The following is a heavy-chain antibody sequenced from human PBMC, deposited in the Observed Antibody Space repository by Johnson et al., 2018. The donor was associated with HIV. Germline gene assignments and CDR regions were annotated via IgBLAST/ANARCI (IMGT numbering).Heavy chain of an antibody. V-gene: IGHV3-9*01. Sequence: LLVESGGGLVQPGRSLRLSCAASGFTFDDYAMHWVRQAPGKGLQWFSIILMGRFTISRDNAKNDLDLQMHSLRPEDAALFYCAKRLGYDSRGDQFYIWCQGTMVTVSS. CDR1: GFTFDDYA. CDR3: AKRLGYDSRGDQFYI. J-gene: IGHJ3*02. D-gene: IGHD3-22*01. CDR2: I.